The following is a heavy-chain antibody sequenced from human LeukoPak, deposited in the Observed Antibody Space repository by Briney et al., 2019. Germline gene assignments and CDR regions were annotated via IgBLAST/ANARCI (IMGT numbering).Heavy chain of an antibody. Sequence: ALVKVSCKASGYTFTGYYMHWVRQAPGQGLEWMGRINPNSGGTNYAQKFQGRVTMTRDTSISTAYMELSRLRSDDTAVYYCASGLYCGGDCYSWYFDLWGRGTLVTVSS. J-gene: IGHJ2*01. V-gene: IGHV1-2*06. CDR2: INPNSGGT. D-gene: IGHD2-21*02. CDR3: ASGLYCGGDCYSWYFDL. CDR1: GYTFTGYY.